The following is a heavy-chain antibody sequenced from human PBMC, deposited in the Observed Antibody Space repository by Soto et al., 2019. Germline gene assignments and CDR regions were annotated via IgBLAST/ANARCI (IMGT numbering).Heavy chain of an antibody. J-gene: IGHJ5*02. CDR1: GYTFTNYD. D-gene: IGHD2-15*01. Sequence: ASVKVSCKASGYTFTNYDINWVRQAPGQGLEWMGWISAYNGDTNYAHKLQGRVTMTTDTSTSTAYMELRSLRSDDTAVYYCARSGLPDPVVVVGHTPFDPWGQGTLVTVSS. V-gene: IGHV1-18*01. CDR3: ARSGLPDPVVVVGHTPFDP. CDR2: ISAYNGDT.